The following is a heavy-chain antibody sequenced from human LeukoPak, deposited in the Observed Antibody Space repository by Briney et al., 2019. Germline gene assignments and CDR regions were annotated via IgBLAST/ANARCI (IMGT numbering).Heavy chain of an antibody. CDR3: ARATHGEKLLMI. D-gene: IGHD4-17*01. Sequence: GGSLRLSCAASGFTVSSNYMSWVRQAPGKGLEWVSVIYSGGSTYYADSVKGRFTISRDNSKNTLYLQMNSLRAEDTAVYYCARATHGEKLLMIWGQGTMVTVSS. J-gene: IGHJ3*02. V-gene: IGHV3-66*01. CDR2: IYSGGST. CDR1: GFTVSSNY.